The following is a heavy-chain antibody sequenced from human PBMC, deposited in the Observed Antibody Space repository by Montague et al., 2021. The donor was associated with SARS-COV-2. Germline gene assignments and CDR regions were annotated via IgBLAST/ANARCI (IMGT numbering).Heavy chain of an antibody. J-gene: IGHJ4*02. CDR3: ARDVGKGFSGYETEGGFDY. CDR2: LYYTGGA. V-gene: IGHV4-39*07. CDR1: GGSIGNWTYY. Sequence: SETLSLTCTVSGGSIGNWTYYWGWVRQPPGKGLEWIASLYYTGGAXYXXXXMXRVTKSFDTSKNQISLNLASVTAADTAVCYCARDVGKGFSGYETEGGFDYWGQGTPVTVSS. D-gene: IGHD5-12*01.